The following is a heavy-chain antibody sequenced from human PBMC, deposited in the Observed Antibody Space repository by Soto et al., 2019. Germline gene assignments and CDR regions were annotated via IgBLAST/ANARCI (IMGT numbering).Heavy chain of an antibody. CDR2: IYYSGST. Sequence: QLQLQESGPGLVKPSETLSLTCTVSGGSISSSSYYWGWIRQPPGKGLEWIGSIYYSGSTYYNPSLKSRVTISVDTSKNQFSLKLSSVTAADTAVYYCARHIGVTTVTTKSRRLNWFDPWGQGTLVTVSS. D-gene: IGHD4-17*01. J-gene: IGHJ5*02. CDR1: GGSISSSSYY. CDR3: ARHIGVTTVTTKSRRLNWFDP. V-gene: IGHV4-39*01.